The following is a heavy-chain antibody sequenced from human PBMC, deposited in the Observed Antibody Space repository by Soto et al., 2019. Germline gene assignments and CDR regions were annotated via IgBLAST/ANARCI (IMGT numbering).Heavy chain of an antibody. Sequence: EVQLVESGGGLVQPGGSLRLSCAASGFTFSSYAMHWVRQAPGKGLEYVSAISSNGGSTYYANSVKARFTISRDNAKNPLYLQMGSLRAEDMAVYYCARQWLDSYYFDYWGQGTLVTVSS. J-gene: IGHJ4*02. V-gene: IGHV3-64*01. CDR2: ISSNGGST. D-gene: IGHD6-19*01. CDR1: GFTFSSYA. CDR3: ARQWLDSYYFDY.